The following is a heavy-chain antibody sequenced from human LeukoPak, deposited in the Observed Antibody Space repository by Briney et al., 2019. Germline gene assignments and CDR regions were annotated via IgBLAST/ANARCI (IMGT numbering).Heavy chain of an antibody. V-gene: IGHV3-30-3*01. J-gene: IGHJ4*02. CDR3: ARDAIRHDYGADY. Sequence: PGRSLRLSCAASGFTFSSYAMHWVRQAPGKGLEWVAVISYDGSNKYYADSVKGRFTISRDNSKNTLYLQMNSLRAEDTAVYYCARDAIRHDYGADYWGQGTLVTVSS. CDR2: ISYDGSNK. CDR1: GFTFSSYA. D-gene: IGHD4-17*01.